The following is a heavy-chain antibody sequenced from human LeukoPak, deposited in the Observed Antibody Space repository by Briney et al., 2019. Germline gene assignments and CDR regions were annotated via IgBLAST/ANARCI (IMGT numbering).Heavy chain of an antibody. CDR2: ISSSSSTI. J-gene: IGHJ3*01. Sequence: GGSLRLSCAASGFTFSTYDMNWVRQAPGKGLEWISYISSSSSTIYYADSVKGRFTISRDNAKNSLYQQMNSLRDEDTAVYYCARDLTVWGQGAMVTVSS. CDR1: GFTFSTYD. CDR3: ARDLTV. V-gene: IGHV3-48*02.